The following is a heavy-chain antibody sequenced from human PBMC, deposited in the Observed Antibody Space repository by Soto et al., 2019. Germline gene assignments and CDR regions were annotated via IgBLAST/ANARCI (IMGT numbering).Heavy chain of an antibody. CDR1: GFTFSNAW. CDR3: AHRGTYCGGDCYHLFDY. D-gene: IGHD2-21*02. J-gene: IGHJ4*02. Sequence: EVQLVESGGGLVKPGGSLRLSCAASGFTFSNAWMSWVRQAPGKGLEWVGRIKSKTDGGTTDYAAPVKGRFTISRDDSKNTLYLQMNSLKTEDTAVYYCAHRGTYCGGDCYHLFDYWGQGTLVTVSS. V-gene: IGHV3-15*01. CDR2: IKSKTDGGTT.